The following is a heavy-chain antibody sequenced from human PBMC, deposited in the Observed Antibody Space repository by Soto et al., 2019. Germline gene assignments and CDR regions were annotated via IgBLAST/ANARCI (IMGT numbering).Heavy chain of an antibody. CDR3: ANSLWMYYYEIRGYCHYDY. CDR1: GFTFSSYA. V-gene: IGHV3-23*01. D-gene: IGHD3-22*01. Sequence: GGSLRLSCAASGFTFSSYAMSWVRQAPGKGLEWVSAISGSGGSTYYADSVKGRFTISRDNSKNTLYLQMNSLKAEDTAVYYCANSLWMYYYEIRGYCHYDYWGQGALDSVSS. J-gene: IGHJ4*02. CDR2: ISGSGGST.